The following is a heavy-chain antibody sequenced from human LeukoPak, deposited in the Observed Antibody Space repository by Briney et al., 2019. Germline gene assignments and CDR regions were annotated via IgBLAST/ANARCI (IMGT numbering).Heavy chain of an antibody. V-gene: IGHV3-30*02. J-gene: IGHJ3*02. CDR1: GFTFSSYG. Sequence: GGSLRLSCAASGFTFSSYGMHWVRQAPGKGLEWVAFIRYDGSNKYYADSVKGRFTISRDNSKNTLYLQMNSLRAGDTAVYYCVRDRYDILTGYNDAFDIWGQGTMVTVSS. CDR3: VRDRYDILTGYNDAFDI. D-gene: IGHD3-9*01. CDR2: IRYDGSNK.